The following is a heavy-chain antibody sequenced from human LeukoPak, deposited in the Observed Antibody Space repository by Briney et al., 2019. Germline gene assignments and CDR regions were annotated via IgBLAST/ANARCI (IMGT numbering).Heavy chain of an antibody. Sequence: GGSLRLSCAASGFTFSSYAMNWVRQARGKGLEWVSSISGSSSYIYYADSLKGRFTISRDNAKNSLYLQMNSLRVEDTAVYYCARVQDTPMVLASDFDYWGQGTLVTVSS. V-gene: IGHV3-21*01. CDR1: GFTFSSYA. D-gene: IGHD5-18*01. CDR3: ARVQDTPMVLASDFDY. J-gene: IGHJ4*02. CDR2: ISGSSSYI.